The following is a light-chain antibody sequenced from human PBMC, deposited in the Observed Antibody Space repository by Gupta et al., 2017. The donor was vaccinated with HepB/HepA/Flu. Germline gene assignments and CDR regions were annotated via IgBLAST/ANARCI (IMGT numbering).Light chain of an antibody. CDR3: QVWDSNNDHVV. J-gene: IGLJ2*01. Sequence: SYVLTQPPSVSVAPGNTARITCGGDNIGDNSVHWYQQKPGQAPVLVLYDDSDRPSGIPERFSGSNSGNTATVTISRVEVGDEADYYCQVWDSNNDHVVFGGGTKLTVL. V-gene: IGLV3-21*03. CDR2: DDS. CDR1: NIGDNS.